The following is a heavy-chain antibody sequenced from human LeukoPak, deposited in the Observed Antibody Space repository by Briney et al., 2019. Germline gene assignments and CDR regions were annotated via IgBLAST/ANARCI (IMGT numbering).Heavy chain of an antibody. CDR2: ISWNSGSI. D-gene: IGHD3-22*01. Sequence: GRSLRLSCAASGFTFDDYAMHWVRQAPGKGLEWVSGISWNSGSIGYADSVKGRFTISRDNAKNSLYLQMNSLRAEDTALYYCAKVNYYDSSGYLSPEYYFDYWGQGTLVTVSS. J-gene: IGHJ4*02. V-gene: IGHV3-9*01. CDR3: AKVNYYDSSGYLSPEYYFDY. CDR1: GFTFDDYA.